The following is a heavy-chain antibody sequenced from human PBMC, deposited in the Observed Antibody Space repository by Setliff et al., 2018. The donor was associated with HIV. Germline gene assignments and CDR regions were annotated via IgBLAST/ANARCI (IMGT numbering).Heavy chain of an antibody. D-gene: IGHD4-17*01. CDR3: AKDPAVNAYGDYPLGGMDV. V-gene: IGHV3-33*06. CDR1: GFTFSSKG. Sequence: GGSLRLSCAASGFTFSSKGMHWVRQAPGKGLEWVAIIWYDGSNKYYADSVKGRFTISRDNSKKMLFLQMKSPRAEDTAVYYCAKDPAVNAYGDYPLGGMDVWGKGTTVTVSS. CDR2: IWYDGSNK. J-gene: IGHJ6*04.